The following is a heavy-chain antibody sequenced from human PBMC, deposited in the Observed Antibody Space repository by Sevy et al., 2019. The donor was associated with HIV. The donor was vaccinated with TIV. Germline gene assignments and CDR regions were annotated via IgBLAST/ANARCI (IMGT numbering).Heavy chain of an antibody. CDR2: IYSGVTT. CDR1: GFIFSNYN. Sequence: GGSLRLSCTASGFIFSNYNMNWVRQAPGKGLEWVSIIYSGVTTSYADSVKGRFTISRDNSKNTLYLQMNSLRAEDTAVYYYARVSVYYYDSSGYYTTGNAFDIWGQGTMVTVSS. J-gene: IGHJ3*02. V-gene: IGHV3-53*01. D-gene: IGHD3-22*01. CDR3: ARVSVYYYDSSGYYTTGNAFDI.